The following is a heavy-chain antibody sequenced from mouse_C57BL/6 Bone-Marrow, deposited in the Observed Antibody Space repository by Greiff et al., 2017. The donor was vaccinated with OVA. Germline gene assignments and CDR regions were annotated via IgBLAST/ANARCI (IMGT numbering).Heavy chain of an antibody. J-gene: IGHJ3*01. CDR3: ARKDGYYSWFAY. CDR1: GYTFTSYW. V-gene: IGHV1-55*01. CDR2: IYPGSGST. D-gene: IGHD2-3*01. Sequence: QVHVKQPGAELVKPGASVKMSCKASGYTFTSYWITWVKQRPGQGLEWIGDIYPGSGSTNYNEKFKSKATLTVDTSSSTAYMQLSSLTSEDSAVYYCARKDGYYSWFAYWGQGTLVTVSA.